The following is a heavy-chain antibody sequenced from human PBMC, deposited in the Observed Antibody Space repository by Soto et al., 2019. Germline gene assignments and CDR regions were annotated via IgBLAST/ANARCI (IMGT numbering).Heavy chain of an antibody. V-gene: IGHV3-21*01. CDR2: INSSNSYI. J-gene: IGHJ6*02. CDR3: ARDLAGIVVVPAAICCYYYYGMDV. D-gene: IGHD2-2*02. Sequence: GGSLKLSCAACSFTFRSYTMNWARHAPGQGLERVTSINSSNSYIYYSVSVKGRFTISRDNAKNSLYLQMNSLRAEDTAVYYCARDLAGIVVVPAAICCYYYYGMDVWGQGT. CDR1: SFTFRSYT.